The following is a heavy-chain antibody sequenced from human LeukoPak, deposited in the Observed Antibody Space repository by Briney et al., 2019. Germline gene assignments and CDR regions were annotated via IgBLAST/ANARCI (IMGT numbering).Heavy chain of an antibody. V-gene: IGHV3-33*01. CDR2: IWFDGSYK. J-gene: IGHJ4*02. Sequence: PGGSLRLSCAASGFTFSSYGMHWVRQAPGKGLEWVAVIWFDGSYKYYADSVKGRFTISRDNSKNTLYLQMNSLRAEDTAVYYCATKGGWNWGQGTLVTVSS. D-gene: IGHD6-19*01. CDR3: ATKGGWN. CDR1: GFTFSSYG.